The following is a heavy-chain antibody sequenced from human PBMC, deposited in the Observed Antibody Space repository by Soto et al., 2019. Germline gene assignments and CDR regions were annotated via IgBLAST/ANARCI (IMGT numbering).Heavy chain of an antibody. J-gene: IGHJ6*02. CDR3: ARVPSTFDYYYAMDV. Sequence: PSETLSLTCTVSGDSISSGNKYWSWIRQPPGKGLEWIGYIFSSGTTYYNPSLKSRLTMSLDTSQNQFSLKLNSVTDADTAVYYCARVPSTFDYYYAMDVWGQGTTVTVSS. D-gene: IGHD3-16*01. CDR2: IFSSGTT. CDR1: GDSISSGNKY. V-gene: IGHV4-30-4*01.